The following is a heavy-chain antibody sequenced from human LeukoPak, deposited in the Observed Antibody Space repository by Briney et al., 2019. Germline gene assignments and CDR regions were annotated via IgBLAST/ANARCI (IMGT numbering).Heavy chain of an antibody. Sequence: GGSLRLSCAASGLSFSTYAMTWVRQAPGKGPEWVSAVRGSGDSTYYADSAKGRFTISRDNSKNTLYLQMNSLRAEDTAIYYCAKAFTGIAPMDVWGQGTTVTVSS. CDR1: GLSFSTYA. V-gene: IGHV3-23*01. J-gene: IGHJ6*02. CDR2: VRGSGDST. D-gene: IGHD2-8*02. CDR3: AKAFTGIAPMDV.